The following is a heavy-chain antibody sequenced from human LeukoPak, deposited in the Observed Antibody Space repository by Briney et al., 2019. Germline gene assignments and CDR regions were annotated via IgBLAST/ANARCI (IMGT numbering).Heavy chain of an antibody. D-gene: IGHD3-3*01. J-gene: IGHJ4*02. V-gene: IGHV1-18*01. CDR1: GYTFTSYG. CDR3: ARAGRRLFGVLIPLSFDY. CDR2: ISAYNGNT. Sequence: AAVKVSCTASGYTFTSYGISWVRQAPGQGREWRGWISAYNGNTNYAQKLQGRVTMTTDTSTSTAYMELRSLRSDDTAVYYCARAGRRLFGVLIPLSFDYWGQGTPVTVSS.